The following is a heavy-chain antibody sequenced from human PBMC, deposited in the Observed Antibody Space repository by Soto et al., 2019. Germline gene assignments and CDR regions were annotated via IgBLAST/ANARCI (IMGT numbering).Heavy chain of an antibody. V-gene: IGHV4-59*01. CDR3: ARDVIAAEVGMFDP. Sequence: SETLSLTCTVSGGSISSYYWSWIRQPPGKGLEWIGYIYYSGSTNYNPSLKSRVTISVDTSKNQFSLKLSSVTAADTAVYYCARDVIAAEVGMFDPWGQGTLVTVSS. CDR2: IYYSGST. D-gene: IGHD6-13*01. J-gene: IGHJ5*02. CDR1: GGSISSYY.